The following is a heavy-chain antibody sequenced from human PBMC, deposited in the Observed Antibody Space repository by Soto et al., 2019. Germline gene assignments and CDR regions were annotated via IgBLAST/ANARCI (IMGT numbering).Heavy chain of an antibody. CDR2: IIPIFGTA. CDR3: ARVIAARPDTNWFDP. J-gene: IGHJ5*02. D-gene: IGHD6-6*01. Sequence: QVQLVQSGAEVKKPGSSVKVSCKASGGTFSSYAISWVRQAPGQGLEWMGGIIPIFGTANYAQKFQGRVTITADKATSTAYMELSSLRSEDRAVYYCARVIAARPDTNWFDPWGQGTLVTVSS. V-gene: IGHV1-69*06. CDR1: GGTFSSYA.